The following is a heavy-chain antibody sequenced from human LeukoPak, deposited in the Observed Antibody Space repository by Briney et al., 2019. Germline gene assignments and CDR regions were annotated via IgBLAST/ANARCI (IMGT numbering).Heavy chain of an antibody. D-gene: IGHD5-12*01. V-gene: IGHV3-7*01. J-gene: IGHJ4*02. CDR3: AREGDISVITYAY. Sequence: PGGSLRLSCAASGFTFSSFWMHWLRQAPGKGLEGVANIKQDGSEKYYADSVKGRFTISRDNAKNSLFLQMNSLRAEDTAVYYCAREGDISVITYAYWGQGALVTVSS. CDR1: GFTFSSFW. CDR2: IKQDGSEK.